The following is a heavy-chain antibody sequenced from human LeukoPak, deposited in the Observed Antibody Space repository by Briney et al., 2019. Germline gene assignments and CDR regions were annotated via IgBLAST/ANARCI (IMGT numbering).Heavy chain of an antibody. D-gene: IGHD2-21*01. CDR1: GFTVSINS. J-gene: IGHJ4*02. V-gene: IGHV3-23*01. CDR3: ARAPVTSCRGAFCYPFDL. CDR2: TSSSDDGT. Sequence: GGSLRLSCTVSGFTVSINSTSWVRQVPGKGLEWVSATSSSDDGTYHADSVRGRFTIYRDNFRNTLYLQMNRLRVEDAALYYCARAPVTSCRGAFCYPFDLWGQGVLVTVSS.